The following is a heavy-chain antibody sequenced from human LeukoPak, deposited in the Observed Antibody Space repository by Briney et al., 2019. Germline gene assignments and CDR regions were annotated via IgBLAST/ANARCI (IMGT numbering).Heavy chain of an antibody. Sequence: PGGSLRLSCAASGFTFSSYAMSWVRQAPGKGLEWVSAISGGGGSTYYADSVKGRFTISRDNSKNTLYLQMNSLRAEDTAVYYCAPGAVGEDAFDIWGQGTMVTVSS. CDR2: ISGGGGST. CDR1: GFTFSSYA. CDR3: APGAVGEDAFDI. V-gene: IGHV3-23*01. J-gene: IGHJ3*02.